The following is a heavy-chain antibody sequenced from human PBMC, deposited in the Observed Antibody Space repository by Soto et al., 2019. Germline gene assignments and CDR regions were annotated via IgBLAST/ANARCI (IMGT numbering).Heavy chain of an antibody. J-gene: IGHJ6*02. CDR2: ISGSGGST. CDR1: GFTFSSYA. D-gene: IGHD6-19*01. V-gene: IGHV3-23*01. Sequence: GGSLRLSCAASGFTFSSYAMSWVRQAPGKGLEWVSAISGSGGSTYYADSVKGRFTISRDNSKNTLYLQMNSLRAEDTAVYYCAKDSSGWYSGYYYYYGMDVWGQGTTVTVSS. CDR3: AKDSSGWYSGYYYYYGMDV.